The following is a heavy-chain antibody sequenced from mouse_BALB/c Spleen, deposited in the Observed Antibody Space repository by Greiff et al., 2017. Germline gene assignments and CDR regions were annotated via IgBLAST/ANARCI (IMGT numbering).Heavy chain of an antibody. D-gene: IGHD2-1*01. V-gene: IGHV1-4*01. CDR3: ARPLYGNFDV. CDR1: GYTFTSYT. CDR2: INPSSGYT. J-gene: IGHJ1*01. Sequence: VKLQESGAELARPGASVKMSCKASGYTFTSYTMHWVKQRPGQGLEWIGYINPSSGYTNYNQKFKDKATLTADKSSSTAYMQLSSLTSEDSAVYYCARPLYGNFDVWGAGTTVTVSS.